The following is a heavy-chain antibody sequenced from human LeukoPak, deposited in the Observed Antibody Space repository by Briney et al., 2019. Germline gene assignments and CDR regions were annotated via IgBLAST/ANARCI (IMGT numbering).Heavy chain of an antibody. D-gene: IGHD4/OR15-4a*01. J-gene: IGHJ4*02. V-gene: IGHV3-15*07. CDR1: GITFSNAW. Sequence: GGSLRLSCVVSGITFSNAWMNWVRQTPDKGLEWVGLIKSNVNGGTTDYAAPVKGRFTISRDDSKNTLYLQMNSLKTEDTAVYYCTTGGAFDYWGQGTLVTVSS. CDR2: IKSNVNGGTT. CDR3: TTGGAFDY.